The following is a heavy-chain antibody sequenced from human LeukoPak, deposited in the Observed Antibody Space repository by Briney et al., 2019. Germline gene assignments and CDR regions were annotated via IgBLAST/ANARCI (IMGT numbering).Heavy chain of an antibody. D-gene: IGHD6-6*01. CDR3: AKDAGVGSSSLSYYWYIDF. J-gene: IGHJ6*03. V-gene: IGHV3-9*01. Sequence: GGSLRLSCAASGFTFSNVWMSWVRQAPGKGLEWVSSINWSSGHKAYAASVEGRFTISRDNTKNFLYLQMSSLRPDDTAFYYCAKDAGVGSSSLSYYWYIDFWGKGTTVIVSS. CDR1: GFTFSNVW. CDR2: INWSSGHK.